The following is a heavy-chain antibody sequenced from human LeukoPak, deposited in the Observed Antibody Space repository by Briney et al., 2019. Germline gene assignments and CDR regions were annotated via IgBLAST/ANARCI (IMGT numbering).Heavy chain of an antibody. CDR2: IIPIFGTT. CDR3: ASGGIAARLWDY. V-gene: IGHV1-69*05. J-gene: IGHJ4*02. CDR1: GGTFSSYA. D-gene: IGHD6-6*01. Sequence: ASVKVSCKASGGTFSSYAVSWVRQAPGQGLEWMGGIIPIFGTTNYAQKVQGRVTITTDESTSTAYMELSSLRSEDTAVYYCASGGIAARLWDYWGQGTLVTVSS.